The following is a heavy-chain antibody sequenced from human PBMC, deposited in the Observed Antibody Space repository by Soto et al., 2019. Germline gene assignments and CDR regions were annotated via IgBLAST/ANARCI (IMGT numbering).Heavy chain of an antibody. V-gene: IGHV3-23*01. J-gene: IGHJ2*01. CDR2: ISGGGDRT. D-gene: IGHD3-16*01. CDR1: GFTFINYA. CDR3: ARKVLGSSSRQDWWYFDL. Sequence: EVQLLESGGGLVQPGGSLRLSCVGSGFTFINYAMNWVRQTPGKGLEWVSTISGGGDRTFDADTVKGRFTISRDNSKNTVNLQMNSLTADDTAVYYCARKVLGSSSRQDWWYFDLWGRATLVTVSS.